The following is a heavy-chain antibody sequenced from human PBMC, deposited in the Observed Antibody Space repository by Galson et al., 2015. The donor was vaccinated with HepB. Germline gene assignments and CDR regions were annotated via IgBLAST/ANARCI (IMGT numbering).Heavy chain of an antibody. J-gene: IGHJ4*02. V-gene: IGHV1-69*06. Sequence: SVKVSCKASGDTFNKYAISWVRQAPGQGLEWMGGIIPLFGTTNYAQKFQGRVTLSADKSTNTAYMELSSLTYEDTAVYYCAREGNMASSGAPTSDYWGQGTLVSVSS. CDR2: IIPLFGTT. CDR3: AREGNMASSGAPTSDY. D-gene: IGHD2/OR15-2a*01. CDR1: GDTFNKYA.